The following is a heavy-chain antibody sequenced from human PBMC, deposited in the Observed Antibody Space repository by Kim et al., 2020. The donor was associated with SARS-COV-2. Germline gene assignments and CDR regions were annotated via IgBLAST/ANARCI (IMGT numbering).Heavy chain of an antibody. Sequence: RYRPPFQAQFTISADKSISTAYLQWSSLKASDTAMYYCARLYSGSYYVDYWGQGTLVTVSS. J-gene: IGHJ4*02. V-gene: IGHV5-51*01. CDR3: ARLYSGSYYVDY. D-gene: IGHD1-26*01.